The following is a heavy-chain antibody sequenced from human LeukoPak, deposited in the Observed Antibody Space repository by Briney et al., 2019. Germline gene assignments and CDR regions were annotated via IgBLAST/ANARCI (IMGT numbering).Heavy chain of an antibody. CDR1: GFSVSSNY. CDR3: ARRRAASWSFDS. V-gene: IGHV3-66*04. CDR2: IYTDGRT. D-gene: IGHD6-13*01. Sequence: GGSLRLSCAASGFSVSSNYMGWVRQAPGKGLEWVSVIYTDGRTYSADSMKGRFTLSRDNSKNTLYLQMSSLRAEDTAVYYCARRRAASWSFDSWGQGTLVTVSS. J-gene: IGHJ4*02.